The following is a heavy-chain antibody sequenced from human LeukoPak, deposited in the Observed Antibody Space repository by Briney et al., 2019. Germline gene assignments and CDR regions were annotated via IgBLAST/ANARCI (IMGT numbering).Heavy chain of an antibody. CDR3: ARSGSTGYSLDY. D-gene: IGHD3-22*01. CDR2: IYPNRGDT. CDR1: GYSFTGYF. V-gene: IGHV1-2*02. J-gene: IGHJ4*02. Sequence: ASVTVSCKASGYSFTGYFIHWVRQAPGQGLEWMGCIYPNRGDTKYAQKFQGRVSIPRDTSTRTAYMELSRLRSDDTAVYFCARSGSTGYSLDYWGQGTLVTVSS.